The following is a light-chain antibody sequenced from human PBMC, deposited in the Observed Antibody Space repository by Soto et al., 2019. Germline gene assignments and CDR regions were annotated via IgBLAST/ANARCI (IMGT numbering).Light chain of an antibody. J-gene: IGKJ2*01. V-gene: IGKV3-15*01. CDR3: QQYNNWPRT. CDR2: GPS. CDR1: QSVSST. Sequence: EIVMTQSPATLSVSPGERATLSCRASQSVSSTLAWYQQKPGQAPRHLIYGPSTRATDIPARFSGSGSGTEFTLTISSLQSEDVAVYYCQQYNNWPRTFGQGTKLEIK.